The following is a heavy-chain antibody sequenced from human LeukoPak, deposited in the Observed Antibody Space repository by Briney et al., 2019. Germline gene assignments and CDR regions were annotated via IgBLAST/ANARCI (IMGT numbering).Heavy chain of an antibody. CDR1: GGSISSGDYY. V-gene: IGHV4-30-4*08. CDR3: AREQRVTVTTSYFDY. Sequence: SETPSLTCTVSGGSISSGDYYWSWIRQPPGKGLEWIGYIYYSGSTYYNPSLKSRVTISVDTSKNQFSLKLSSVTAADTAVYYCAREQRVTVTTSYFDYWGQGTLVTVSS. CDR2: IYYSGST. D-gene: IGHD4-17*01. J-gene: IGHJ4*02.